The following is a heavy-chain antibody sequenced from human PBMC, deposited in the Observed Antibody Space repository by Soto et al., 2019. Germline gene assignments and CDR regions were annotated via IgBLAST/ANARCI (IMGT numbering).Heavy chain of an antibody. V-gene: IGHV1-69*13. D-gene: IGHD2-2*01. Sequence: SVKVSCKASGGTFSSYAISWVRQAPGQGLEWMGGIIPIFGTANYAQKFQGRVTITADESTSTAYMELSSLRSEDTAVYYCASHAVDQGPLEPPDYSRQRILVTVSS. CDR1: GGTFSSYA. J-gene: IGHJ4*02. CDR3: ASHAVDQGPLEPPDY. CDR2: IIPIFGTA.